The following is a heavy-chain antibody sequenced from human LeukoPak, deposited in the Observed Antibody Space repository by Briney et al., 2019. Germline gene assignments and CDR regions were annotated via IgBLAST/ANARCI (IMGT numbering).Heavy chain of an antibody. Sequence: SETLSLTCTVSGGSISSYYWSWIRQPAGRGLEWIGRIYTSGSTNYNPSLKSRVTMSVDTSKNQFSLKLSSVTAADTAVYYCASNPIIAAAGTGFDYWGQGTLVTVSS. CDR1: GGSISSYY. J-gene: IGHJ4*02. CDR2: IYTSGST. V-gene: IGHV4-4*07. D-gene: IGHD6-13*01. CDR3: ASNPIIAAAGTGFDY.